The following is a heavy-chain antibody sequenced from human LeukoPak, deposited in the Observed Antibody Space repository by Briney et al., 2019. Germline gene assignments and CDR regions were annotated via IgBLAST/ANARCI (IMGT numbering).Heavy chain of an antibody. V-gene: IGHV3-20*04. D-gene: IGHD3-22*01. J-gene: IGHJ2*01. CDR1: GFTFSSYE. CDR3: ARGRNYDSSGYYFGGYFDL. CDR2: INWNGGST. Sequence: PGGSLRLSCAASGFTFSSYEMNWVRQAPGKGLEWVSGINWNGGSTGYADSVKGRFTISRDNAKNSLYLQMNSLRAEDTALYYCARGRNYDSSGYYFGGYFDLWGRGTLVTVSS.